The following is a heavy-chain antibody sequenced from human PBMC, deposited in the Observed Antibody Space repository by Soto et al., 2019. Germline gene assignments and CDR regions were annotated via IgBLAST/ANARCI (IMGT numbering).Heavy chain of an antibody. V-gene: IGHV5-51*01. Sequence: LGESLKIACKPAGDSCTHDWIGRGRQVPGTGLEWMGLIAPADSDTRYSPSYQGQVTISVDKPTRTAYLQSSRRKASDTAIYYCARTTNFDHWGHGTMVTVSS. CDR2: IAPADSDT. D-gene: IGHD4-17*01. CDR1: GDSCTHDW. CDR3: ARTTNFDH. J-gene: IGHJ4*01.